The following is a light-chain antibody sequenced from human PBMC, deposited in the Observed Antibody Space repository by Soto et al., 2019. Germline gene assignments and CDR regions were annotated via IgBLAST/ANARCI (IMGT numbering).Light chain of an antibody. CDR3: QQYDAWPLT. CDR2: GAS. Sequence: EIVMTQSPGTLSVSPGERVTVRCRASQGVGSNLAWYQQKPGQAPRLLIYGASTRASGIRGRFSGSGSGTEFTFTLSKLQSEDFGDYYCQQYDAWPLTFGGGTKVEIK. V-gene: IGKV3-15*01. CDR1: QGVGSN. J-gene: IGKJ4*01.